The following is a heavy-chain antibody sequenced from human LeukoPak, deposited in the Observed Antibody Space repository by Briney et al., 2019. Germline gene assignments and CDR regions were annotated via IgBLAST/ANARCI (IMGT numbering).Heavy chain of an antibody. V-gene: IGHV3-7*03. CDR3: ARRNAMDV. Sequence: GGSLRLSCAASGFTFSNYWMTWVRQAPGKGLEWVANISRDGSERYYVDSVKGRFTISRDDAKSSLYLQMNSLRAEDTAVYYCARRNAMDVWGQGTTVIVFS. CDR2: ISRDGSER. J-gene: IGHJ6*02. CDR1: GFTFSNYW.